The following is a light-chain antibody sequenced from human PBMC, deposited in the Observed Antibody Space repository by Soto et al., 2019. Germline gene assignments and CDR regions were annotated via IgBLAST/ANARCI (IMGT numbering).Light chain of an antibody. Sequence: QAVVTQEPSLTVSPGGTVTLTCGSSTGAVTSGHYPHWFQQKPGQAPRTLIYDTNIKHPWTPARFSGSLLGGKAALTLSGAQPEDEADYYCLVIYVAVGEVVGTGTKLTVL. CDR3: LVIYVAVGEV. V-gene: IGLV7-46*01. J-gene: IGLJ1*01. CDR2: DTN. CDR1: TGAVTSGHY.